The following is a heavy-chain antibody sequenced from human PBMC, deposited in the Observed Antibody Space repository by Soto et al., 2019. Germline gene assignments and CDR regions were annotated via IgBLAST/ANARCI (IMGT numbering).Heavy chain of an antibody. V-gene: IGHV1-2*04. CDR3: ARGANCSSTSCYRPYYYGMDV. J-gene: IGHJ6*02. Sequence: ASGKVSCKASGYTFTGYYMHWVRQAPGQGLEWRGWINPNSGGTNYAQKFQGWVTMTRDTSISTAYMELSRLRSDDTAVYYCARGANCSSTSCYRPYYYGMDVWVQGTTVTVSS. CDR2: INPNSGGT. D-gene: IGHD2-2*02. CDR1: GYTFTGYY.